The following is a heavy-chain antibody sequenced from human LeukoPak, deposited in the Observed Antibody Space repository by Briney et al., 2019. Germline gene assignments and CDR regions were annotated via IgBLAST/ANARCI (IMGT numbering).Heavy chain of an antibody. V-gene: IGHV4-39*01. J-gene: IGHJ4*02. CDR1: GGSISSSNYY. D-gene: IGHD3-22*01. Sequence: SETLSLTCKVSGGSISSSNYYWGWIRQPPGKGLEWIGSIYSSGSTYYNPSLKSRITISVDTSESQFLLKLGSVIAADTAVYYCAYYDTFPDNWGQGTLVTVSS. CDR3: AYYDTFPDN. CDR2: IYSSGST.